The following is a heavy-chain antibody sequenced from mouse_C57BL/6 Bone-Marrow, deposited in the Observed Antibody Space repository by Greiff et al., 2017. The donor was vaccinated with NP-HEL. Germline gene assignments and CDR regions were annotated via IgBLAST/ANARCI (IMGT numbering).Heavy chain of an antibody. CDR3: ARGVWDWFAY. CDR1: GYTFTSYW. Sequence: QVQLQQPGAELVRPGTSVKLSCKASGYTFTSYWMHWVKQRPGPGLEWIGVIDPSDSYTNYNQKFKGKATLTVDTSSSTAYMQLSSLTSEDSAVYYCARGVWDWFAYWGQGTLVTVSA. V-gene: IGHV1-59*01. CDR2: IDPSDSYT. J-gene: IGHJ3*01. D-gene: IGHD4-1*01.